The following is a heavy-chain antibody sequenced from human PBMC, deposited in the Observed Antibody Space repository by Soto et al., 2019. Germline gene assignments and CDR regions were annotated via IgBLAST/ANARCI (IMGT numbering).Heavy chain of an antibody. CDR3: ALYGDYIDY. CDR2: IYSGGST. D-gene: IGHD4-17*01. J-gene: IGHJ4*02. V-gene: IGHV3-53*01. Sequence: PGKGLEWVSVIYSGGSTYYADSVKGRFTISRDNSKNTLYLQMNSLRAEDTAVYYCALYGDYIDYWGQGTLVTVSS.